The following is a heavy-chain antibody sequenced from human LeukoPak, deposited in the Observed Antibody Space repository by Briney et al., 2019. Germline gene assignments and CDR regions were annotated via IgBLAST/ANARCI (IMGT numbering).Heavy chain of an antibody. D-gene: IGHD2-2*01. CDR3: AIVSNEYQLLFSYYMDV. V-gene: IGHV1-8*01. Sequence: ASVKVSCTASGYTFTSYDINWVRQATGQGLEWMGWMNPNSGNTGYTQKFQGRVTMTRNTSISTAYMELSSLRSEDTAVYYCAIVSNEYQLLFSYYMDVWGKGTTVTISS. CDR2: MNPNSGNT. CDR1: GYTFTSYD. J-gene: IGHJ6*03.